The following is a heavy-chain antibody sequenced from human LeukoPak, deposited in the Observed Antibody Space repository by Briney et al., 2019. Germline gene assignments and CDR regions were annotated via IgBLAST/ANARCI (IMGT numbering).Heavy chain of an antibody. CDR2: IWHDGNNK. Sequence: GGSLRLSCAASGFTFNGYAMHWVRQAPGKGLEWVAVIWHDGNNKYYADSVKGRFTISRDNSKNTVYLQMNSLRAEDTAVYYCARDRMESTGLGGDYWGQGTLVTVSS. J-gene: IGHJ4*02. V-gene: IGHV3-33*01. CDR1: GFTFNGYA. CDR3: ARDRMESTGLGGDY. D-gene: IGHD2-8*02.